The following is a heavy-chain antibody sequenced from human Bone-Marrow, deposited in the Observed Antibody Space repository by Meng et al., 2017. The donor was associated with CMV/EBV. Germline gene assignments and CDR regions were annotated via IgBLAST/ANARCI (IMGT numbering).Heavy chain of an antibody. D-gene: IGHD2-2*01. CDR2: ISYDGSNK. V-gene: IGHV3-30*03. Sequence: GESLMISCAASGFTFSSYSMNWVRQAPGKGLEWVAVISYDGSNKYYADSVKGRFTIPRDNSKNTLYLQMNSLRAEDTAVYYCARDHEVVVIPAATNWFDPWGQGTLVTVSS. J-gene: IGHJ5*02. CDR1: GFTFSSYS. CDR3: ARDHEVVVIPAATNWFDP.